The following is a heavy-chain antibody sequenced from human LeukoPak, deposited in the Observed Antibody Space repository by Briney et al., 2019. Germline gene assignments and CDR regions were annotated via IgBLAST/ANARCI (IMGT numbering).Heavy chain of an antibody. CDR3: ARGVVAATFYYYMDV. CDR2: INPNSGGT. Sequence: ASVRVSCKASGYTFTGYYIQWVRQAPGQGLEWMGWINPNSGGTNSAQKFQGRVTLTRDTSISTAYMELSGLRSDDTAVYYGARGVVAATFYYYMDVWGKGTMVTVSS. V-gene: IGHV1-2*02. CDR1: GYTFTGYY. D-gene: IGHD2-15*01. J-gene: IGHJ6*03.